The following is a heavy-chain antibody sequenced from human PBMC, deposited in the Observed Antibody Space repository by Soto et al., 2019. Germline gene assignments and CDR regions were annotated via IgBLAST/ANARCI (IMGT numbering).Heavy chain of an antibody. D-gene: IGHD3-3*01. J-gene: IGHJ4*02. CDR1: GGTFSSYA. V-gene: IGHV1-69*12. CDR3: ARVPTRFLEWPGGDY. CDR2: IIPIFGTA. Sequence: QVQLVQSGAEVKKPGSSVKVSCKASGGTFSSYAISWVRQAPGQGLEWMGGIIPIFGTANYTQKFQGRVTITADESTSTAYRELSSLRSEDTAVYYCARVPTRFLEWPGGDYWGQGTLVTVSS.